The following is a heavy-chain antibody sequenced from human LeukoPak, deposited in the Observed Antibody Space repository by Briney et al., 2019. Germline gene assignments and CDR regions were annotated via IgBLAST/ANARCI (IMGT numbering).Heavy chain of an antibody. CDR2: IYYSGST. CDR1: GGSISSSSYY. CDR3: ARCHYDTLTGYYSTIFDY. V-gene: IGHV4-39*07. Sequence: SETLSLTCTVSGGSISSSSYYWGWIRQPPGTGLEWIGSIYYSGSTNYNPSLKSRVTISVDTSKNQFSLKLSSVTAADTAMYYCARCHYDTLTGYYSTIFDYWGQGTLVTVSS. D-gene: IGHD3-9*01. J-gene: IGHJ4*02.